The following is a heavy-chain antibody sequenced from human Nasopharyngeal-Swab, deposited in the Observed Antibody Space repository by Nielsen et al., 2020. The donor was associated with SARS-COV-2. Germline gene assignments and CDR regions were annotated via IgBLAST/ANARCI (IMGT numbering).Heavy chain of an antibody. CDR3: ARDRVLFWSGLIDY. J-gene: IGHJ4*02. CDR2: INPNSGGT. D-gene: IGHD3-3*01. V-gene: IGHV1-2*06. CDR1: GYTFTGYY. Sequence: ASVKVSCKASGYTFTGYYMHWVRQAPGQGLEWMGRINPNSGGTNYAQKFQGRVTMTRDTSISTAYMELSRLRSEDTAVYYCARDRVLFWSGLIDYWGQGTLVTVSS.